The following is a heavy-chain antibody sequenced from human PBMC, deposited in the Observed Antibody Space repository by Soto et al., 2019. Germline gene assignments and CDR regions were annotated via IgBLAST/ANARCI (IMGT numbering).Heavy chain of an antibody. Sequence: GGSLRLSCAASGFTFSGYSMNWVRQAPGKGLEWISYISSHSSTLYYADSVKGRFTISRDNDDNSLYLQMNSLRDEDTAVYYCVRDGSGNLYLNWFDPWGQGTLVTVSS. J-gene: IGHJ5*02. CDR2: ISSHSSTL. V-gene: IGHV3-48*02. CDR3: VRDGSGNLYLNWFDP. CDR1: GFTFSGYS. D-gene: IGHD6-19*01.